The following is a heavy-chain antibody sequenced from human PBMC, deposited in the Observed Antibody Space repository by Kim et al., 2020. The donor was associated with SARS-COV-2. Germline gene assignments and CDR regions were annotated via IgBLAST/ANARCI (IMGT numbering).Heavy chain of an antibody. CDR2: IYSGGST. D-gene: IGHD1-26*01. J-gene: IGHJ4*02. Sequence: GGSLRLSCAASGFTVSSNYMSWVRQAPGKGLEWVSVIYSGGSTYYADSVKGRFTISRDNSKNTLYLQMNSLRAEDTAVYYCARVIYSGSPAFDYWGQGTLVTVSS. CDR1: GFTVSSNY. CDR3: ARVIYSGSPAFDY. V-gene: IGHV3-53*01.